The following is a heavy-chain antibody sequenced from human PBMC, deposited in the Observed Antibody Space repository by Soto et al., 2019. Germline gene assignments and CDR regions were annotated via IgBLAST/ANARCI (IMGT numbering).Heavy chain of an antibody. V-gene: IGHV1-46*01. Sequence: QVQLVQSGAEVKKPGASVKVSCKASGYTFTSNYMHWVRQAPGQGLEWMGIINPSGGSTSYAQKFQSRVTMTRDTYTSTVYMELSSLRSDDTAVYYCARALVYCSGGSCYLRDYWGQGTLVTVSS. CDR1: GYTFTSNY. J-gene: IGHJ4*02. CDR3: ARALVYCSGGSCYLRDY. D-gene: IGHD2-15*01. CDR2: INPSGGST.